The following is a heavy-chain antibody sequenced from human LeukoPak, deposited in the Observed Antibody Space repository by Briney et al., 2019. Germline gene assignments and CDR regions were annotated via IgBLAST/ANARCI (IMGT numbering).Heavy chain of an antibody. Sequence: ATVKVSCKASGYTFTDYYMHWVRQAPGQGLEWVGGINPNSGGTNYAQKFQGRVTMTRDTSISTAYMELSRLRTDDTAVYYCAKGPTRGVGYYYYYMDVWGKGTTVTVSS. CDR2: INPNSGGT. CDR1: GYTFTDYY. V-gene: IGHV1-2*02. CDR3: AKGPTRGVGYYYYYMDV. J-gene: IGHJ6*03. D-gene: IGHD2-8*01.